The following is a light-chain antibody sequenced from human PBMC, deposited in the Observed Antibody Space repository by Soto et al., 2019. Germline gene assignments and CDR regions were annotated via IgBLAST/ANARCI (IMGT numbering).Light chain of an antibody. CDR2: GAS. CDR1: QSVSSN. V-gene: IGKV3-15*01. J-gene: IGKJ4*01. Sequence: EIVMTQSPSTMSAQSRARAPLCCRASQSVSSNLAWYRQKPGQAPGLLIYGASTRATGIPARFSGSGSGTDFTLTISRLEPEDFAVYYCQQYGSSPFSFGGGIKVDI. CDR3: QQYGSSPFS.